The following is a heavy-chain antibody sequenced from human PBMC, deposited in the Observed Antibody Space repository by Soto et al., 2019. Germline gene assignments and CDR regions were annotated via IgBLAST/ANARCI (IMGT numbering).Heavy chain of an antibody. CDR2: INPSGGYT. CDR3: ARGGGIVVVTAPYDH. J-gene: IGHJ4*02. Sequence: ASVKVSCKVSGYTFTSYYMNWVRQAPGQGLGWLGIINPSGGYTTYAQRFLGRVTMTSDTSTSTVHMELGSLTSEDTAVYYCARGGGIVVVTAPYDHWRQGTLVTVSS. D-gene: IGHD2-21*02. CDR1: GYTFTSYY. V-gene: IGHV1-46*03.